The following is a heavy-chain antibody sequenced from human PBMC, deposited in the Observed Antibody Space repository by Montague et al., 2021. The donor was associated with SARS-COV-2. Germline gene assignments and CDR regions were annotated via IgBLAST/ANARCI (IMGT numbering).Heavy chain of an antibody. D-gene: IGHD3-10*01. J-gene: IGHJ6*02. CDR3: ARDRPRSYYYGSGTYTWGGYGMDV. V-gene: IGHV4-4*07. CDR2: MHFTGKT. Sequence: SETLSLTCSVSGDSITNHYWSWIRQPAGKRLEWIGRMHFTGKTNFSPFFSSRLTMSADTSKNQFSLKLTSVTAADTALYYCARDRPRSYYYGSGTYTWGGYGMDVWGQGTTVTVSS. CDR1: GDSITNHY.